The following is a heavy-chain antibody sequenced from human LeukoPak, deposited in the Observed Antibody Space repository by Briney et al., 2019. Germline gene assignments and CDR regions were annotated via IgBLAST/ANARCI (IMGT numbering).Heavy chain of an antibody. Sequence: PGGSLTLSCAACGFTIITDCMHWVRQAPGKGLVWVSHIKYDASFISYADSVKGRFTISRDNAKNTLYLQMNSLRVEDTAMYYCTRDLSVWGQGTTVSVS. J-gene: IGHJ6*02. CDR3: TRDLSV. CDR1: GFTIITDC. V-gene: IGHV3-74*01. CDR2: IKYDASFI.